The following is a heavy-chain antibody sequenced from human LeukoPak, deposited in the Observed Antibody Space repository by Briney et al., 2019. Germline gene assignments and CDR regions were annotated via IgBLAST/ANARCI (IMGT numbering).Heavy chain of an antibody. CDR2: ISGSGGST. J-gene: IGHJ4*02. CDR1: GFTFSSYA. V-gene: IGHV3-23*01. Sequence: SGGSLRLSCAASGFTFSSYAMSWVRQAPGKGLEWVSAISGSGGSTYYADSVKGRFTISRDNSKNTLYLQMNSLRAEDTAVYYCAKDCSGWYYFDYWGQGTLVTVSS. CDR3: AKDCSGWYYFDY. D-gene: IGHD6-19*01.